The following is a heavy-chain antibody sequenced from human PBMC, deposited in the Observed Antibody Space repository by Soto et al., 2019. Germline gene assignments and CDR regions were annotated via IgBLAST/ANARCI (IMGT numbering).Heavy chain of an antibody. CDR1: GGTFSSYA. Sequence: SVKVSCKASGGTFSSYAISWVRQAPGQGLEWMGGIIPIFGTANYAQKFQGRVTITADESTSTAYMELSSLRSEDTAVYYCAVAITIVGVVDTRRYWFEPWGQGTLVTVSS. J-gene: IGHJ5*02. V-gene: IGHV1-69*13. D-gene: IGHD3-3*01. CDR2: IIPIFGTA. CDR3: AVAITIVGVVDTRRYWFEP.